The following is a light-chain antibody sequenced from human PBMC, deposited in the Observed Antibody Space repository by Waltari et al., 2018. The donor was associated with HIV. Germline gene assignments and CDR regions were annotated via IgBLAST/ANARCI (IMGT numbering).Light chain of an antibody. Sequence: EIVMTQSPATLSVSPGERATLSSRASQSVRSNLAWYQQKPCQAPRLLIYDASTRATGIPARFSGSGSGTEFSLTISSLQSEDFAVYYCQQYNNWWTFGQGTKVEIK. J-gene: IGKJ1*01. CDR2: DAS. CDR3: QQYNNWWT. V-gene: IGKV3-15*01. CDR1: QSVRSN.